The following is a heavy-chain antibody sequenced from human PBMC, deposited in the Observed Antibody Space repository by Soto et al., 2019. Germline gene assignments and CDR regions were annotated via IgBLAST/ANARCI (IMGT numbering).Heavy chain of an antibody. Sequence: SETLSLTCTVSGGSLSRFYWSWIRQSPGKGLEWIGYIFHTGSTNYNPSLKSRVTISFDTSKNQFSLSLRSVTAADTAVYYCARDTNYYYGMDVWGQGTTVTVSS. J-gene: IGHJ6*02. V-gene: IGHV4-59*01. CDR2: IFHTGST. CDR3: ARDTNYYYGMDV. CDR1: GGSLSRFY.